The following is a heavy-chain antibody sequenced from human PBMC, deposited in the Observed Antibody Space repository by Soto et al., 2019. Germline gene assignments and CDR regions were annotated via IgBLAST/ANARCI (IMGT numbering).Heavy chain of an antibody. CDR2: IYYTGST. D-gene: IGHD3-22*01. CDR3: ARSGYYGFVY. V-gene: IGHV4-59*02. Sequence: ELLALTAAGPGDSVIDYYWSWIRQPPGKGLEWIGHIYYTGSTNYNPSLRSRVTMSQDTSKNQFSLKLASVTAADTAVYYCARSGYYGFVYWGQGALVTVSS. CDR1: GDSVIDYY. J-gene: IGHJ4*02.